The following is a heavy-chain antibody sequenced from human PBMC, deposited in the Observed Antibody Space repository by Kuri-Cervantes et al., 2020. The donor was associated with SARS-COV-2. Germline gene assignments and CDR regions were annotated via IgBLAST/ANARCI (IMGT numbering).Heavy chain of an antibody. V-gene: IGHV4-34*01. D-gene: IGHD1-26*01. CDR1: GDSISGYY. J-gene: IGHJ4*02. Sequence: SETLSLTCSVSGDSISGYYWNWIRQPPGKGLEWIGEINHSGSTNYNPSLKSRVTISVDTSKNQFSLKLSSVTAADTAVYYCATDPLVGATGGYYFDYWGQGTLVTVSS. CDR3: ATDPLVGATGGYYFDY. CDR2: INHSGST.